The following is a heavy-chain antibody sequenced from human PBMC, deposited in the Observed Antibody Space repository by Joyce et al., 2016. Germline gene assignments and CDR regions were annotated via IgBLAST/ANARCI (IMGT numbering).Heavy chain of an antibody. CDR2: ISYASSKK. J-gene: IGHJ4*02. Sequence: QVQLVESGGGVVQPGRSLRLSCAASGFAFGTYAMHCVRQAPGKGLEWWAVISYASSKKYYADSVTGRFTISRDNSNNTLYLQLNSLGTEDTAVYYCARDRDTIMISAPDYWGQGALVTVSS. CDR3: ARDRDTIMISAPDY. D-gene: IGHD3/OR15-3a*01. V-gene: IGHV3-30*04. CDR1: GFAFGTYA.